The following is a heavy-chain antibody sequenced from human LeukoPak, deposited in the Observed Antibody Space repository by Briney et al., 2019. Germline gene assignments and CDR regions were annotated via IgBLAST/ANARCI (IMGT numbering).Heavy chain of an antibody. V-gene: IGHV1-18*01. CDR2: ISAYNGNT. J-gene: IGHJ4*02. Sequence: GASVKVSCKPSVYTFTSYGISWVRQAPGQRLEWMGWISAYNGNTNYAQKLHGRVTMTTDTSTSTAYMELRSLRSDDTAVYYCARDHRWFQSFDYWGQGTLVTVSS. CDR1: VYTFTSYG. CDR3: ARDHRWFQSFDY. D-gene: IGHD3-9*01.